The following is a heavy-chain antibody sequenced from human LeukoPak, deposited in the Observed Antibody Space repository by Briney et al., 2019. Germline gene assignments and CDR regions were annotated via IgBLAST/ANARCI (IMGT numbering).Heavy chain of an antibody. D-gene: IGHD3-22*01. CDR1: GFTFSSYA. CDR3: AKSGRYYDSGGYYYHDY. V-gene: IGHV3-30-3*02. Sequence: PGGSLRLSCAASGFTFSSYAMHWVRQAPGKGLEWVAVISYDGSNKYYADSVKGRFTISRDNSKNTLSLQMNSLRAEDTAVYYCAKSGRYYDSGGYYYHDYWGQGTLVTVSS. CDR2: ISYDGSNK. J-gene: IGHJ4*02.